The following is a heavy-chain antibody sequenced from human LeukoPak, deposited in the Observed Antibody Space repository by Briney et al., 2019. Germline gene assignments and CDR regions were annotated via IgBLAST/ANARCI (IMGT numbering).Heavy chain of an antibody. J-gene: IGHJ4*02. V-gene: IGHV4-30-2*01. D-gene: IGHD2/OR15-2a*01. CDR2: IYHSGST. CDR1: GGSISSGGYS. Sequence: SQTLSLTCAVSGGSISSGGYSWSWIRQPPGKGLEWNGYIYHSGSTYENPSLQSRVTISVDRSKNQFSLKMSSVTSADTAVYYCARGGFIYGFDYWGQGTLVSVSS. CDR3: ARGGFIYGFDY.